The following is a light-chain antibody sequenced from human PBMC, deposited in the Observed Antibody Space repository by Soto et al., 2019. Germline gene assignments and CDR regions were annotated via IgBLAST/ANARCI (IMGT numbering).Light chain of an antibody. CDR2: GVS. Sequence: QSALTQPASVSGSPGESITISCTGTSSDVGAYNYVSWYQHYPGKAPKLMIYGVSNRPSGVSNRFSGSKSGNTASLTISGLQAEDDADYYCSSYTTSSTVVFGGGTKLTVL. V-gene: IGLV2-14*01. J-gene: IGLJ2*01. CDR1: SSDVGAYNY. CDR3: SSYTTSSTVV.